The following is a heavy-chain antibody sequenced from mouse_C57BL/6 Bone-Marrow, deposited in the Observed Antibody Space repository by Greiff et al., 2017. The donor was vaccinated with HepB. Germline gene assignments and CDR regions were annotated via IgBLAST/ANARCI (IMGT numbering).Heavy chain of an antibody. CDR1: GYTFTSYW. CDR3: ARKIAGISTMVTTLDFDY. J-gene: IGHJ2*01. CDR2: IDPSDSYT. Sequence: QVQLQQPGAELVKPGASVKLSCKASGYTFTSYWMQWVKQRPGQGLEWIGEIDPSDSYTNYNQKFKGKATLTVDTSSSTAYMQLSSLTSEDSAVYYGARKIAGISTMVTTLDFDYWGQGTTLTVSS. V-gene: IGHV1-50*01. D-gene: IGHD2-2*01.